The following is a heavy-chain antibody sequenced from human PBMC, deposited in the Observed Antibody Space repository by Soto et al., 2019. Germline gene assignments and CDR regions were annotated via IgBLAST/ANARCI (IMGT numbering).Heavy chain of an antibody. V-gene: IGHV3-21*01. J-gene: IGHJ4*02. D-gene: IGHD5-18*01. CDR2: ISSSSSYI. CDR3: ARAPPGDTAMNDY. Sequence: GGSLRLSCAASGFTFSSYSMNWVRQAPGKGLEWVSSISSSSSYIYYADSVKGRFTISRDNAKNSLYLQMNSLRAEDTAAYYCARAPPGDTAMNDYWGQGTLVTVSS. CDR1: GFTFSSYS.